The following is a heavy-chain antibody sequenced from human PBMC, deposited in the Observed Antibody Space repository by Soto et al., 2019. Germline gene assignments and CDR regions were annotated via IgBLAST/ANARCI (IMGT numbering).Heavy chain of an antibody. Sequence: QVDLVQSGAEVKKPGASVKVSCKASGYSFTTDGISWVRQAPGQGLEWMGWISTYNGNTKYAQKFQGRVTMTTDTSTSTAYMELRSLISDDTAVYYCARGPNYGSNSGFLLFVDPFKYWGQGTLDTVSS. CDR2: ISTYNGNT. J-gene: IGHJ4*02. CDR3: ARGPNYGSNSGFLLFVDPFKY. D-gene: IGHD4-17*01. V-gene: IGHV1-18*01. CDR1: GYSFTTDG.